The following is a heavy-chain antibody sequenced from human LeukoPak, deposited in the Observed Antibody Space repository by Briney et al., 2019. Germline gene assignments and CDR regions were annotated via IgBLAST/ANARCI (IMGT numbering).Heavy chain of an antibody. CDR3: AARDYGDYVGSGYFDL. J-gene: IGHJ2*01. CDR1: GDSISSSIYY. CDR2: IYYSGST. V-gene: IGHV4-61*05. D-gene: IGHD4-17*01. Sequence: PSETLSLTCTVSGDSISSSIYYWGWIRQPPGKGLEWIGYIYYSGSTNYNPSLKSRVTISVDTSKNQFSLKLSSVTAADTAVYYCAARDYGDYVGSGYFDLWGRGTLVTVSS.